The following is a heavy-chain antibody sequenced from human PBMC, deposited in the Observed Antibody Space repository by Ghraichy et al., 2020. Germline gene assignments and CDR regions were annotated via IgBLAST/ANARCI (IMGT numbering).Heavy chain of an antibody. CDR3: AKPVDIVVTLGYFHH. V-gene: IGHV3-23*01. D-gene: IGHD5-12*01. Sequence: GGSLRLSCAASGFTLSSYAMSWVRQAPGKGLEWVSVIYGSAGSTYYADSVRGRFSISRDNSRNTLFLQMNSLRAEDTAVYYCAKPVDIVVTLGYFHHWGQGTLVTVST. J-gene: IGHJ1*01. CDR1: GFTLSSYA. CDR2: IYGSAGST.